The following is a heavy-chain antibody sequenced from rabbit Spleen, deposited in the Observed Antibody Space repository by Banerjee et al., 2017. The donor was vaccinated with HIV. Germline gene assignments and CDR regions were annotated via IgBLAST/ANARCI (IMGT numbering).Heavy chain of an antibody. V-gene: IGHV1S40*01. CDR2: IGAGSSGST. CDR3: ARGSATMTMVITGYYLNL. D-gene: IGHD2-1*01. Sequence: QSLEESGGGLVKPGASLTLTCKASGFSFNSGYDMCWVRQAPGKGLEWIACIGAGSSGSTYSATWAKGRFTISKTSSTTVTPQMTSLTVADTATYFCARGSATMTMVITGYYLNLWGPGTLVTVS. CDR1: GFSFNSGYD. J-gene: IGHJ4*01.